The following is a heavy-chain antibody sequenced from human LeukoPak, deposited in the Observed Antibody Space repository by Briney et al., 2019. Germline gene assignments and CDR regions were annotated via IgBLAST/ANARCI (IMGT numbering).Heavy chain of an antibody. CDR3: AREHGYYYDSSGYPSPPLHAFDI. Sequence: SSVTVSCKASGGTFSSYAISWVRQAPGQGLEWMGGIIPIFGTANYAQKFQGRVTITADKSTSTAYMELSSLRSEDTAVYYCAREHGYYYDSSGYPSPPLHAFDIWGQGTMVTVSS. CDR2: IIPIFGTA. V-gene: IGHV1-69*06. CDR1: GGTFSSYA. D-gene: IGHD3-22*01. J-gene: IGHJ3*02.